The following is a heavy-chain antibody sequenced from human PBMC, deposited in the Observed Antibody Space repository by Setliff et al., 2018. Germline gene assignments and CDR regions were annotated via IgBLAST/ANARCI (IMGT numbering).Heavy chain of an antibody. Sequence: ASVKVSCKASGYSFISYGISWVRQAPGQGLEWMGWIRNYNANINYTENVQGRVTMTTETSTSTAYMELRGLTPDDTAVYYCARPGRGSGRLPYYWGQGTLVTVSS. CDR2: IRNYNANI. D-gene: IGHD3-10*01. CDR3: ARPGRGSGRLPYY. CDR1: GYSFISYG. J-gene: IGHJ4*02. V-gene: IGHV1-18*01.